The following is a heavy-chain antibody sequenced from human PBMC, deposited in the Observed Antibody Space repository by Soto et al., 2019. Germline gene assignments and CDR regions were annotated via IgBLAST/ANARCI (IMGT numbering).Heavy chain of an antibody. D-gene: IGHD3-3*01. V-gene: IGHV3-9*01. J-gene: IGHJ6*02. CDR1: GFTFDDHA. Sequence: EVQLVESGGGMVQPGRSLRLSCVASGFTFDDHAMHWVRRGPGRGLEWVSGISWNSETTGYADSVRGRFTISRDNAKNSLYLQMNSLRVEDTAFYYCAKDAGGVWSVAKGSSYAYYGMDVWGQGTTVIVS. CDR3: AKDAGGVWSVAKGSSYAYYGMDV. CDR2: ISWNSETT.